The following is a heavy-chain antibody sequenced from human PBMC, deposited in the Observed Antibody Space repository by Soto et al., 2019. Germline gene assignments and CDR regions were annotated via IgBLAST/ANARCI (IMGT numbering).Heavy chain of an antibody. CDR2: IYHSGST. CDR3: ARVGFCSVGSCYPAYYGMDV. CDR1: GGSISSSNW. J-gene: IGHJ6*02. V-gene: IGHV4-4*02. D-gene: IGHD2-15*01. Sequence: PSETLSLTCAVSGGSISSSNWWSWVRQPPGKGLEWIGEIYHSGSTNYNPSLKSRVTISVDKSKNQFSLKVISVTAADTAVYYCARVGFCSVGSCYPAYYGMDVWGQGTTVTVSS.